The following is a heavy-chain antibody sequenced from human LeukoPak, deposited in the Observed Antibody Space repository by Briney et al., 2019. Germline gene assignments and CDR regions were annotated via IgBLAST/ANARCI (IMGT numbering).Heavy chain of an antibody. J-gene: IGHJ4*02. CDR1: GYTFTGYY. D-gene: IGHD6-13*01. CDR3: VYSSSWYYFDY. Sequence: ASVKVSCKASGYTFTGYYMHWVRQAPGQGLEWMGWINPNSGGTNYAQKFQGWVTMTRDTSISTAYMELSRLRSDDTAVYYCVYSSSWYYFDYWGQGTLVTVSP. V-gene: IGHV1-2*04. CDR2: INPNSGGT.